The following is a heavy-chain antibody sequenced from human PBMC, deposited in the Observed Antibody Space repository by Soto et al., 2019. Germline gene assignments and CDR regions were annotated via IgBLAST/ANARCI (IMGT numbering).Heavy chain of an antibody. CDR1: GYTFTGHY. CDR2: IGPETGAT. J-gene: IGHJ4*02. V-gene: IGHV1-2*02. Sequence: QVQLVQSGAEVKKPGASVKVSCKASGYTFTGHYIHWVRQAPEQGPEWMGEIGPETGATRYAQKFHGRVTMTRDMSITTVYMELNNLSPDDTAVYYCGRGRSGQIVVFYWGQGTPVTVYS. CDR3: GRGRSGQIVVFY. D-gene: IGHD1-26*01.